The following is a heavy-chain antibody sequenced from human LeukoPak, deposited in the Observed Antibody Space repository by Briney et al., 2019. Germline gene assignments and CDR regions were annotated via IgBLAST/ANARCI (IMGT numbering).Heavy chain of an antibody. CDR3: ARDLGEYYDSSGYLSFFDY. CDR2: IIPIFGTA. Sequence: SVKVSCKASGGTFSSYAISWVRQAPGQGPEWMGRIIPIFGTANDAQKFQGRVTITTDESTSTAYMELSSLRSEDTAVYYCARDLGEYYDSSGYLSFFDYWGQGTLVTVSS. CDR1: GGTFSSYA. J-gene: IGHJ4*02. V-gene: IGHV1-69*05. D-gene: IGHD3-22*01.